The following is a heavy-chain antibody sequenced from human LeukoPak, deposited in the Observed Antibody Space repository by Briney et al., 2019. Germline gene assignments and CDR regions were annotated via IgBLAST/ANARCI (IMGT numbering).Heavy chain of an antibody. J-gene: IGHJ4*02. CDR3: ARRGSNSYGYDY. CDR1: GGSITNYN. CDR2: IYYSGST. Sequence: SETLSLTCTVSGGSITNYNWNWIRQPPGKGLEWIGYIYYSGSTNYNPSLKSRVTISVDTSKNQFSLKLSSVTAADTAVYYCARRGSNSYGYDYWGQGTLVTVSS. D-gene: IGHD5-18*01. V-gene: IGHV4-59*08.